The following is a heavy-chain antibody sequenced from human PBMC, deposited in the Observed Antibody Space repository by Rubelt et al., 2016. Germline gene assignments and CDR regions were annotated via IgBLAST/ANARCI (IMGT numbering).Heavy chain of an antibody. J-gene: IGHJ4*02. D-gene: IGHD1-14*01. V-gene: IGHV3-48*04. Sequence: SGGGLVQPGGSLRLSCAVSGFTFSTTHMNWVRQAPGKGLEWVSYIGTRPDIIYYADSVKGRFTISRDNAKNSLYLQMNSLRAEDTAVYYCASRPGLKGHWGQGTLVTVSS. CDR2: IGTRPDII. CDR3: ASRPGLKGH. CDR1: GFTFSTTH.